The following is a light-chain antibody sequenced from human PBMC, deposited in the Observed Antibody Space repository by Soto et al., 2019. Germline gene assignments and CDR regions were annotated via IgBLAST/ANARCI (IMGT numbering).Light chain of an antibody. J-gene: IGKJ2*01. CDR3: QHYGASPPPT. V-gene: IGKV3-20*01. CDR1: QSVSTV. CDR2: GTS. Sequence: EVVLTQSPGALSLSPGERATLSCRTSQSVSTVAWYQHKPGKTPRLLIFGTSSRATGIPDRFGGSESATDFTPTPTRLEPEDFAVDFCQHYGASPPPTFGQGNKLELK.